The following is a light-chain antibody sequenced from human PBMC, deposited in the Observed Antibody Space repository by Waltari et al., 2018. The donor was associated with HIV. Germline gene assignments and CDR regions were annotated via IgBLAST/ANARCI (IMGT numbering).Light chain of an antibody. V-gene: IGLV2-8*01. CDR3: NSYAGSNNVV. CDR2: EVS. CDR1: RRAVGGYTY. Sequence: QSALTQPPSASGSPGPSVTISCPGTRRAVGGYTYVSWYQQHPGKAPKPKIYEVSKRPSGVPDRFSGSKSGNTASLTVSGLQAEDEADYYCNSYAGSNNVVFGGGTKVTVL. J-gene: IGLJ2*01.